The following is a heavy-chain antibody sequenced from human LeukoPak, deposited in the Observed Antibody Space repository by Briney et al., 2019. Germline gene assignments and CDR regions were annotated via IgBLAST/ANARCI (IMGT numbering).Heavy chain of an antibody. J-gene: IGHJ3*02. Sequence: GGSLRLSCAASGFIFSTFEMNWVRQAPGKGLEWVSYISSSGSSKDSADSVKGRFTISRDNAKNSLYLQMNSLRAEDTAVYYCTRTSGPVGAFDIWGQGAMVTVSS. D-gene: IGHD7-27*01. CDR3: TRTSGPVGAFDI. V-gene: IGHV3-48*03. CDR2: ISSSGSSK. CDR1: GFIFSTFE.